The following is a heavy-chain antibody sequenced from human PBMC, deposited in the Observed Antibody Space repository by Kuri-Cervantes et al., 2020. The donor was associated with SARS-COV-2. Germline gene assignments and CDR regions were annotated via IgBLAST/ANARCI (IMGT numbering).Heavy chain of an antibody. Sequence: GGSLRLSCAASGFTFSKYAVHWLRQAPGKGLEWVAIISFDGIDKYYGDSVKGRFTISRDNSKNTLYLQMNSLRAEDTAVYYCARVISGYCTNGVCPYYFDYWGQGTLVTVSS. D-gene: IGHD2-8*01. V-gene: IGHV3-30*03. CDR3: ARVISGYCTNGVCPYYFDY. J-gene: IGHJ4*02. CDR2: ISFDGIDK. CDR1: GFTFSKYA.